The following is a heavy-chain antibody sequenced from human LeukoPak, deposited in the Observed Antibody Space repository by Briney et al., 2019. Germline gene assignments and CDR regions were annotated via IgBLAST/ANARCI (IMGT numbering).Heavy chain of an antibody. J-gene: IGHJ5*02. CDR1: GGSFSGYY. D-gene: IGHD4-23*01. V-gene: IGHV4-34*01. CDR2: INHSGST. Sequence: SETLSLTCAVYGGSFSGYYWSWIRQPPGKGLEWIGEINHSGSTNYNPSLKSRVTISVDTSKNQFSLKLSSVTAADTAVYYCARVGMTTVVTPRWDWFDPWGQGTLVIVSS. CDR3: ARVGMTTVVTPRWDWFDP.